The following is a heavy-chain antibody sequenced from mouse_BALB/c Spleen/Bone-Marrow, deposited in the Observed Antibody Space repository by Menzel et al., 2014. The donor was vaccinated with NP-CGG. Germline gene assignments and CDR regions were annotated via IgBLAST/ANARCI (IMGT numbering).Heavy chain of an antibody. Sequence: EVQLVESGGDLVKPGGSLKLSCAASGFTFSSYGMSWVRQTPDKRLEWVATISSGGSYTYCPDSVKGRFTISRDNAKNTLYLQMSSLKSEDTAMYYCASGNYYAMDYWGQGTSVTVSS. CDR3: ASGNYYAMDY. CDR2: ISSGGSYT. CDR1: GFTFSSYG. J-gene: IGHJ4*01. D-gene: IGHD1-1*01. V-gene: IGHV5-6*01.